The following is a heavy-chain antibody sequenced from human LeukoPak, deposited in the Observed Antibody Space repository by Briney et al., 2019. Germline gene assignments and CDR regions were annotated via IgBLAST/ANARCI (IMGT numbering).Heavy chain of an antibody. CDR3: ARTRYSNGGAYYYGMDV. D-gene: IGHD6-19*01. J-gene: IGHJ6*02. CDR2: IYHSGST. CDR1: GGSISSSNW. Sequence: PSGTLSLTCAVSGGSISSSNWWSWVRQPPGKGLEWIGEIYHSGSTNYNPSLKSRVTISVDKSKNQFSLQLNSVTPEDTAVYYCARTRYSNGGAYYYGMDVWGQGTTVTVSS. V-gene: IGHV4-4*02.